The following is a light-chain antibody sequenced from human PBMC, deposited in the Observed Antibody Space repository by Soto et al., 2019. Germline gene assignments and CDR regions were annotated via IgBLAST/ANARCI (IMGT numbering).Light chain of an antibody. V-gene: IGKV1-17*01. CDR2: AAS. Sequence: DIQMTQSPSSLSASVGDRVTITCRASQDIRSDLAWYQQKPGKAPRRLVFAASSLQTGVPSRFSGDGYATDFTLIISSLQSEDVATYYCLQHNTFPWTFGQGTKVEI. CDR1: QDIRSD. J-gene: IGKJ1*01. CDR3: LQHNTFPWT.